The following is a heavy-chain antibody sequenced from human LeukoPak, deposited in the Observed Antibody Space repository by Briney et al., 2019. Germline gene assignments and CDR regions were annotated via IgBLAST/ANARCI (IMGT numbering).Heavy chain of an antibody. D-gene: IGHD4-23*01. V-gene: IGHV4-30-2*01. CDR3: ARDTTDGGNGLDY. CDR1: GGSISSGGYS. Sequence: PSETLSLTCAVSGGSISSGGYSWSWIRQPPGKGLEWIGYIYHSGSTYYNPSLKSRVTISVDRSKNQFSLKLSSVTAADTAVYYCARDTTDGGNGLDYWGQGTLVTVSS. CDR2: IYHSGST. J-gene: IGHJ4*02.